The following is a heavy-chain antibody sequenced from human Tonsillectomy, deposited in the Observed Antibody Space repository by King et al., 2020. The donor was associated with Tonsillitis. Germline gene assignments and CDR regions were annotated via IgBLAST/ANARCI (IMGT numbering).Heavy chain of an antibody. CDR3: ARDGRLLFY. CDR2: INPDGSEE. CDR1: GFTFSSYW. D-gene: IGHD1-26*01. J-gene: IGHJ4*02. Sequence: VQLVESGGGLVQPGGSLRLSCTASGFTFSSYWMSWGRQAPGKGLEYVANINPDGSEENYVDSVKGRFTISRDNAKNSVYLQMHSLRAEDTAVYYCARDGRLLFYWGQGTLVTVSS. V-gene: IGHV3-7*01.